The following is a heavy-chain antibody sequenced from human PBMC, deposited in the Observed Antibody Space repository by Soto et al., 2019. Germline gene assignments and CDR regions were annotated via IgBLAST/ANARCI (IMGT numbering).Heavy chain of an antibody. CDR1: GFSFSSYG. V-gene: IGHV3-33*01. CDR3: ARHYYDSSGIDY. Sequence: QVQLVESGGGVVQPGRSLRLSCAASGFSFSSYGMHWVRQAPGKGLEWGAVIWYDGSNKYYADSVKGRFTISRDNSKNTLYLQMNSLRAEDTAVYYCARHYYDSSGIDYWGQGTLVTVSS. CDR2: IWYDGSNK. D-gene: IGHD3-22*01. J-gene: IGHJ4*02.